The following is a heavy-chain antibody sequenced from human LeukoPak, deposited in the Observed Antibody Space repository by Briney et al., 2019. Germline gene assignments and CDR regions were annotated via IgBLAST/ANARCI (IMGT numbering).Heavy chain of an antibody. J-gene: IGHJ4*02. CDR2: IYHGGST. Sequence: PSETLSLTCTVSGYSISSGYYWGWIRQPPGKGLEWIGSIYHGGSTYYSPSLKSRVTISVDTSKNQFSLKLSSVTAADTAVYYCARVGNVLLWFGESSLFDYWGQGTLVTVSS. CDR1: GYSISSGYY. CDR3: ARVGNVLLWFGESSLFDY. V-gene: IGHV4-38-2*02. D-gene: IGHD3-10*01.